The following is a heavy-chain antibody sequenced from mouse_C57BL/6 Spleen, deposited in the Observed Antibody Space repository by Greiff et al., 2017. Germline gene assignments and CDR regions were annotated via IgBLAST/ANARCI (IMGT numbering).Heavy chain of an antibody. CDR3: TRGEGYFDY. Sequence: QVQLQQPGAELVRPGASVTLSCKASGYTFTDYEMHWVKQTPVHGLEWIGAIDPETGGTAYNQKFKGKAILTADKSSSTAYMELRSLTSEDSAVYYCTRGEGYFDYWGQGTTLTVSS. CDR2: IDPETGGT. CDR1: GYTFTDYE. J-gene: IGHJ2*01. V-gene: IGHV1-15*01.